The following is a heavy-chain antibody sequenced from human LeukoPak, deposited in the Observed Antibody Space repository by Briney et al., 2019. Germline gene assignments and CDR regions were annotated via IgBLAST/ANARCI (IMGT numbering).Heavy chain of an antibody. D-gene: IGHD3-16*02. V-gene: IGHV1-18*01. CDR2: ISAYNGNT. CDR3: AREGSYDYVWGSYRYVYFDY. Sequence: GASVKVSCKASGYTFTSYGISWVRQAPRQGLEWMGWISAYNGNTNYAQKLQGRVTMTTDTSTSTAYVELRSLRSDDTAVYYCAREGSYDYVWGSYRYVYFDYWGQGTLVTVSS. CDR1: GYTFTSYG. J-gene: IGHJ4*02.